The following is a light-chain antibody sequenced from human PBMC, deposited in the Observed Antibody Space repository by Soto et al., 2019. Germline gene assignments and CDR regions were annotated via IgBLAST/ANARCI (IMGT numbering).Light chain of an antibody. J-gene: IGKJ5*01. Sequence: EIVLTQSPATLSLSPGERATLSCGASQSVSSSYLAWYQQKHGLAPRLLIYDASSRATGIPDRFSGSGSGTDFTLTISRLEPEDFAVDYCQQYGSSPITFGQGTRLEIK. CDR1: QSVSSSY. CDR2: DAS. V-gene: IGKV3D-20*01. CDR3: QQYGSSPIT.